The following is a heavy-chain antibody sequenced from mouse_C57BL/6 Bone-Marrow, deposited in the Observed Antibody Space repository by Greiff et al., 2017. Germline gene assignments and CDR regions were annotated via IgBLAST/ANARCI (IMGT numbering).Heavy chain of an antibody. CDR2: IYPGSGNT. V-gene: IGHV1-76*01. CDR1: GYTFTDYY. Sequence: VQLQQSGAELVRPGASVKLSCKASGYTFTDYYINWVKQRPGQGLEWIASIYPGSGNTYYNEKFKGKATLTTDKSSSTAYMQLRSLTSEDSAVYFCARKGLLRRWYFDVWGTGTTVTVSS. D-gene: IGHD1-2*01. J-gene: IGHJ1*03. CDR3: ARKGLLRRWYFDV.